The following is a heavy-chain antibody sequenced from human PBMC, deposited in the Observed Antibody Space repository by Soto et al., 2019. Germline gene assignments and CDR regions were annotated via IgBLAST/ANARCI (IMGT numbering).Heavy chain of an antibody. J-gene: IGHJ4*02. CDR3: ARHATYYDILSGYYFDY. Sequence: GESLKISCKGSGYSFTSYKIGWVRQMPGKGLEWMGIIYPGDSDARYSPSFQGQVTISADKSTGTAYLQWSSLKASDTAMYYCARHATYYDILSGYYFDYWGQGTLVTVSS. V-gene: IGHV5-51*01. CDR2: IYPGDSDA. D-gene: IGHD3-9*01. CDR1: GYSFTSYK.